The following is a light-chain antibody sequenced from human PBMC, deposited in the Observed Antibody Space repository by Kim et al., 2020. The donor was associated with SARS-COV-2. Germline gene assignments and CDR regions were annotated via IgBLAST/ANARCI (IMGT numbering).Light chain of an antibody. CDR1: QRISSN. Sequence: LSAGERASLACRASQRISSNVVWTQHKPGQAPRLLIDGASRRAAGIPDRFSGSGSGTDFTLTVDRLEPEEFAIYYCNQYAGAPWTLGQGTKVGIK. CDR2: GAS. CDR3: NQYAGAPWT. V-gene: IGKV3-20*01. J-gene: IGKJ1*01.